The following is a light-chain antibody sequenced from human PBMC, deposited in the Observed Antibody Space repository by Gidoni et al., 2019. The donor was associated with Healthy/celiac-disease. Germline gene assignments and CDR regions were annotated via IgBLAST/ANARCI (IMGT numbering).Light chain of an antibody. Sequence: EIVMTQSPATLSVSPGERAILSCRDSQSVSCNLAWYQQKPGQAPRLLIYGASTRATGIPARFSGSGSGTEFTLTISSLQSEDFAVYYCQQYNNWPPEWTFGQGTKVEIK. CDR1: QSVSCN. J-gene: IGKJ1*01. CDR3: QQYNNWPPEWT. CDR2: GAS. V-gene: IGKV3-15*01.